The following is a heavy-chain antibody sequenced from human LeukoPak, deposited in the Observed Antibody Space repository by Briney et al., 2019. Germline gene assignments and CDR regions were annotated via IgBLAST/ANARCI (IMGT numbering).Heavy chain of an antibody. CDR1: GGSISSSSYY. V-gene: IGHV4-39*07. J-gene: IGHJ5*02. CDR2: IYYSGST. Sequence: SETLSLTCTVSGGSISSSSYYWGWIRQPPGKGLEWIGSIYYSGSTYYNPSLKSRVTISVDTSKNQFSLKLSSVTAADTAVYYCARDLGYSSGWRTYNWFDPWGQGTLVTVSS. D-gene: IGHD6-19*01. CDR3: ARDLGYSSGWRTYNWFDP.